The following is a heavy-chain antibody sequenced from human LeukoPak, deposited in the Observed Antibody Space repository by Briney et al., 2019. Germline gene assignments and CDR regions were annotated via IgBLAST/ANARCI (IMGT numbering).Heavy chain of an antibody. V-gene: IGHV4-59*12. J-gene: IGHJ4*02. D-gene: IGHD4-11*01. CDR2: MLYSGST. CDR3: ARITITTTSYYFDY. Sequence: SETLSLTCTVSGASISNYYWSWIRQSPGKGLEWIGYMLYSGSTNYNPSLKSRVTMSVDTSKNQFSLKLSSVTAADTAVYYCARITITTTSYYFDYWGQGTLVTVSS. CDR1: GASISNYY.